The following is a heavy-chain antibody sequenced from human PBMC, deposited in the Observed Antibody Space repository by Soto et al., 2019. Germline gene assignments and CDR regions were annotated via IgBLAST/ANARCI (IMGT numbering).Heavy chain of an antibody. V-gene: IGHV4-59*01. Sequence: SETLSLTCTVSGGSISSYYWSWIRQPPGKGLEWIGYIYYSGSTNYNPSLKSRVTISVDTSKNQFSLKLSSVTAADTAVYYCARDKRLSNGWTGGWFDHWGQGTLVTVSS. J-gene: IGHJ5*02. CDR2: IYYSGST. CDR1: GGSISSYY. CDR3: ARDKRLSNGWTGGWFDH. D-gene: IGHD6-19*01.